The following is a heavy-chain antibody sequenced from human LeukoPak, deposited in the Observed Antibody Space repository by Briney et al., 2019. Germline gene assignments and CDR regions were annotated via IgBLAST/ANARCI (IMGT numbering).Heavy chain of an antibody. V-gene: IGHV3-64*04. CDR2: VSSNGGST. Sequence: GGSLRLSCSASGFTFSDYAMHWVRQAPGRGLEYVSAVSSNGGSTYYADSVKGRFTISKDNSKNTVYLQMSSLRVDDTAVYYCAKAASSSWPSYYYGMDVWGQGTTVTVSS. D-gene: IGHD6-13*01. CDR1: GFTFSDYA. J-gene: IGHJ6*02. CDR3: AKAASSSWPSYYYGMDV.